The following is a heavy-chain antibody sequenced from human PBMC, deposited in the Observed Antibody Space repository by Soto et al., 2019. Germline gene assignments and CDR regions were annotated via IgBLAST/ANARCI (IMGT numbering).Heavy chain of an antibody. Sequence: AGGSLRLSCAASGFTFSDSYMSWIRQAPGKGLEWISYITFSGNTVYYADSLKGRFTISRDNAKNSLYLQMNRLRAEDPAVYYCARVSWREKYGMDVWGQGTTVTVSS. CDR2: ITFSGNTV. J-gene: IGHJ6*02. CDR3: ARVSWREKYGMDV. V-gene: IGHV3-11*01. CDR1: GFTFSDSY.